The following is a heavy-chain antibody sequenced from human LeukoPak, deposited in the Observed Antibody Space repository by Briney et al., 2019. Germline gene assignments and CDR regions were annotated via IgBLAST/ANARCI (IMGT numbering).Heavy chain of an antibody. V-gene: IGHV4-34*01. Sequence: PSETLSLTCAVYGGSFSGYYWSWIRQPPGKGLEWIGEINHSGSTNYNPSLKSRVTISVDTSKNQFSLKLSSVTAADTAVYYCARGTSTTHPGGYCSSTSCYRKYYFDYWGQGTLVTVSS. J-gene: IGHJ4*02. CDR2: INHSGST. CDR1: GGSFSGYY. CDR3: ARGTSTTHPGGYCSSTSCYRKYYFDY. D-gene: IGHD2-2*01.